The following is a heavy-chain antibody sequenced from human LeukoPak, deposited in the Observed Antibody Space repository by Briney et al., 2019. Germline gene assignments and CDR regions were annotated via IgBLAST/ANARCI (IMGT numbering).Heavy chain of an antibody. J-gene: IGHJ4*02. D-gene: IGHD3-10*01. Sequence: SETLSLTCTVSGGSITSGSYYWSWIRQPAGKGLEWIGEINHSGSTNYNPSLKSRVTISVDTSKNQFSLKLSSVTAADTAVYYCARHVYPYYYGSGSYYYWGQGTLVTVSS. CDR1: GGSITSGSYY. V-gene: IGHV4-61*10. CDR2: INHSGST. CDR3: ARHVYPYYYGSGSYYY.